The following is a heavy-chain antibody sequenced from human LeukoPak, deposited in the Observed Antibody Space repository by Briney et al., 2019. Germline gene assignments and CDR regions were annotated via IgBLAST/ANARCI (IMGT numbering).Heavy chain of an antibody. J-gene: IGHJ4*02. V-gene: IGHV3-23*01. CDR1: GFTFSSYD. CDR3: ARGRPHGNDY. Sequence: QPGGSLRLSCAASGFTFSSYDMNWVRQAPGRGLEWVSAISGSGGSTTYADSVKGRLSISRDNAKNTLYLQMNSLRVEDTAVYYCARGRPHGNDYWGQGTLVTVSS. D-gene: IGHD4-23*01. CDR2: ISGSGGST.